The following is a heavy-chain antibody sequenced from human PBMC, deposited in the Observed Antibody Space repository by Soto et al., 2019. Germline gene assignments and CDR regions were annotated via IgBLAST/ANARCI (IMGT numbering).Heavy chain of an antibody. CDR3: ARVPYYYGSGSRDFDY. CDR1: GGSFSGYY. CDR2: INHSGST. J-gene: IGHJ4*02. D-gene: IGHD3-10*01. Sequence: QVQLQQWGAGLLKPSETLSLTCAVYGGSFSGYYWSWIRQPPGKGLEWIGEINHSGSTNYNPSLKSRVAISVDTSKNQFSLKLSSVTAADTAVYYCARVPYYYGSGSRDFDYWGQGTLGTVSS. V-gene: IGHV4-34*01.